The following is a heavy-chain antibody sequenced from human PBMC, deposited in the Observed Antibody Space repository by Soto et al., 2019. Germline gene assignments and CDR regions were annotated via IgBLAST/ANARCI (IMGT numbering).Heavy chain of an antibody. V-gene: IGHV6-1*01. D-gene: IGHD6-6*01. CDR2: TYYSSKSYS. Sequence: SPTLSLPYAISGDSVASNSADWKWIRQSPSRGLEWLGRTYYSSKSYSNYAVSVKSRITINPDTSTSQFSLPLNSVTPEDTAVYYCARIHSSSSSDMDVWGQGTTVTVS. CDR1: GDSVASNSAD. J-gene: IGHJ6*02. CDR3: ARIHSSSSSDMDV.